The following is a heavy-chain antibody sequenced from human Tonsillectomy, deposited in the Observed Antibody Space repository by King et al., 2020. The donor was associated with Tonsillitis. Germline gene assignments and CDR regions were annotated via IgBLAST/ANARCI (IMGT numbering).Heavy chain of an antibody. Sequence: VQLVESGGGLVQPGESLRLSCVGSGFTFHSYSMTWVRQAPGKGLEWLSYISIGSVTTYYAESVKGRFTISRDDAENSLYLEMNNLRAEDTAVYYCGRGGWSGSLGYWGQGTLVTVSS. J-gene: IGHJ4*02. D-gene: IGHD3-10*02. V-gene: IGHV3-48*01. CDR2: ISIGSVTT. CDR1: GFTFHSYS. CDR3: GRGGWSGSLGY.